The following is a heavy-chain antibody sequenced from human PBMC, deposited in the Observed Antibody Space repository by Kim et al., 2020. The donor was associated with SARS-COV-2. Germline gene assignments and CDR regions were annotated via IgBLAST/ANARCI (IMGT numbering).Heavy chain of an antibody. CDR2: IYYSGST. V-gene: IGHV4-31*03. J-gene: IGHJ6*02. D-gene: IGHD3-22*01. Sequence: SETLSLTCTVSSGSISSGGYYWSWILQHPGKGLEWIGYIYYSGSTYYNPSLKSRVTISVDTSKNQFSLKLSSVTAADTAVYYCARDRDYYDSSGYRGMDVWGQGTTVTVSS. CDR3: ARDRDYYDSSGYRGMDV. CDR1: SGSISSGGYY.